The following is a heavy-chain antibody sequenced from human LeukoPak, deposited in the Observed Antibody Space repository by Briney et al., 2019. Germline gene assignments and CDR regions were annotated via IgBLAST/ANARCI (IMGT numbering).Heavy chain of an antibody. CDR2: IKNKGDGGTT. CDR1: GFTFNNAW. CDR3: TTSGTPFEY. Sequence: PGGSLRLSCAASGFTFNNAWMSWVRLAPGKGLEWVGRIKNKGDGGTTDYAAPVKGRFTVSRDDSKSTLYLQMNSLKTEDTAVYYCTTSGTPFEYWGQGTLVTVSS. D-gene: IGHD3-10*01. J-gene: IGHJ4*02. V-gene: IGHV3-15*01.